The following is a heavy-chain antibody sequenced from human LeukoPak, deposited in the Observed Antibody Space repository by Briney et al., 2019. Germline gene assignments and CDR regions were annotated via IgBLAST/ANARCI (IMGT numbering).Heavy chain of an antibody. CDR1: GFTFSNAW. CDR2: ISSSGSTI. J-gene: IGHJ4*02. V-gene: IGHV3-11*01. Sequence: GSLRLSCAASGFTFSNAWMSWIRQAPGKGLEWVSYISSSGSTIYYADSVKGRFTISRDNAKNSLYLQMNSLRAEDTAVYYCARSALPDYYDSSGGLDYWGQGTLVTVSS. CDR3: ARSALPDYYDSSGGLDY. D-gene: IGHD3-22*01.